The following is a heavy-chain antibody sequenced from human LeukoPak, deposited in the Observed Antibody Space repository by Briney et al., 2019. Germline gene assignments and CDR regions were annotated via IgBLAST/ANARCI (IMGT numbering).Heavy chain of an antibody. V-gene: IGHV1-2*02. CDR3: ARDPGYLQADY. D-gene: IGHD2-15*01. CDR2: TNPDSGVT. CDR1: GYTFTDYW. Sequence: ASVKVSCKASGYTFTDYWIHWVRQAPGQGLEWMGCTNPDSGVTGYAQRFQGRVTMTRDTSISTAYMELSSLRSDDTAVYYCARDPGYLQADYWGQGTLVTVPS. J-gene: IGHJ4*02.